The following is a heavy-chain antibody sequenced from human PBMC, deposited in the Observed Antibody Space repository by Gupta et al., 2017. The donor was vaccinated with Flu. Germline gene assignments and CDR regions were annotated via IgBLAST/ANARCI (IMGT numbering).Heavy chain of an antibody. CDR2: IIPIFGTA. V-gene: IGHV1-69*06. CDR1: GGTFISYA. J-gene: IGHJ4*02. D-gene: IGHD2-15*01. Sequence: QAQLVQSGAEVKKPGSSVKVSCKASGGTFISYAISWVRQAPRQGVEWMGGIIPIFGTANYAQKFQGRDTMTADKSTSTAYMELSSLRSEDTAVDYCARDGGYCSGGSCYSFDYWGQGTLVTVSS. CDR3: ARDGGYCSGGSCYSFDY.